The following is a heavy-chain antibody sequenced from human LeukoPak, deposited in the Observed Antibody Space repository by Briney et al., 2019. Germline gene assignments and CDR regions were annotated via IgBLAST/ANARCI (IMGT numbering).Heavy chain of an antibody. V-gene: IGHV3-48*03. CDR1: GFTFSSYE. CDR2: ISSSGSTI. J-gene: IGHJ4*02. Sequence: GGSLRLSCAASGFTFSSYEMNWVRQAPGKGLEWVSYISSSGSTIYYADSVKGRFTISRDNAKNSLYLQMNSLRAEDTAVYYCAKVPGYYGSGTYYFDYWGQGTLVTVSS. D-gene: IGHD3-10*01. CDR3: AKVPGYYGSGTYYFDY.